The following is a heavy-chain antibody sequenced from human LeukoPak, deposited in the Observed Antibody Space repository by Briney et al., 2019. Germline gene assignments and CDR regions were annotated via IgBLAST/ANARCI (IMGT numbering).Heavy chain of an antibody. J-gene: IGHJ6*03. Sequence: GGSLRLSCAASGFTFSSYWMHWVRQAPGKGLVWVSRINSDGSSTSYADSVKGRFTISRDNAKNTLYLQMNSLRAEDTAVYYCARAGIFGVVNYYYYMDVWGKGTPVTVSS. CDR1: GFTFSSYW. V-gene: IGHV3-74*01. CDR3: ARAGIFGVVNYYYYMDV. CDR2: INSDGSST. D-gene: IGHD3-3*01.